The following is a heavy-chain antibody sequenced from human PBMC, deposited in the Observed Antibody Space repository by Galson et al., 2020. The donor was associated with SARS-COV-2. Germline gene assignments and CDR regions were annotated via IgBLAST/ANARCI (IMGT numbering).Heavy chain of an antibody. V-gene: IGHV3-7*01. CDR2: IKQDGSDK. CDR3: ARDLVGVLDY. J-gene: IGHJ4*02. Sequence: VRQAPGKGLEWVANIKQDGSDKYYVDSVKGRFTISRDNAKNSLYLQMNSLRAEDTAVYYCARDLVGVLDYWGQGTLVTVSS. D-gene: IGHD2-8*02.